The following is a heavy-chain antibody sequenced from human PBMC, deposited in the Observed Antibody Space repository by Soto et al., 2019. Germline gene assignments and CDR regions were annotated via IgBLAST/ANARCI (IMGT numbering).Heavy chain of an antibody. CDR3: AGHEVLRFLEWFPHAGMEV. D-gene: IGHD3-3*01. Sequence: PGESLQISCKGSGYSFTSYWIGCVRQMPGKGLEWMGIIYPGDSDTRYSPSFQGQVTISADKSISTAYLQWSSLKASDTAMYYCAGHEVLRFLEWFPHAGMEVWGQGTKVTVSS. J-gene: IGHJ6*02. CDR2: IYPGDSDT. V-gene: IGHV5-51*01. CDR1: GYSFTSYW.